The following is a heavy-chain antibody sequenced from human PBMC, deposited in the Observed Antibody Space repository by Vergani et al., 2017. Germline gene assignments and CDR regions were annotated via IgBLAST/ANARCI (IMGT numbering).Heavy chain of an antibody. CDR1: GGTFSSYA. CDR3: ARYCSSTSCRLGGIRNWFDP. J-gene: IGHJ5*02. CDR2: IIPSFVTA. V-gene: IGHV1-69*01. D-gene: IGHD2-2*01. Sequence: QVQLVQSGAEVKKPGSSVKVSCKASGGTFSSYAISWVRQAPGQGLEWMGGIIPSFVTANYAQKFQGRVTITADESTSTAYMELSSLRSEDTAVYYCARYCSSTSCRLGGIRNWFDPWGQGTLVTVSS.